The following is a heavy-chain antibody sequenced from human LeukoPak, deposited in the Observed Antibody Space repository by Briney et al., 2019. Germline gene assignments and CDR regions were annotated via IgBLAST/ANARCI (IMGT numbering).Heavy chain of an antibody. V-gene: IGHV3-53*01. CDR2: IYSSGST. CDR1: GFTVSSNY. D-gene: IGHD2-2*01. CDR3: ARCGCSSTSCYVTSHGMDV. J-gene: IGHJ6*02. Sequence: GGSLRLSCAASGFTVSSNYMNWVRQAPGKGLEWVSIIYSSGSTYYADSVKGRFTISRDNAKKSLYLQMNSLRAEDTAVYYCARCGCSSTSCYVTSHGMDVWGQGTTVTVSS.